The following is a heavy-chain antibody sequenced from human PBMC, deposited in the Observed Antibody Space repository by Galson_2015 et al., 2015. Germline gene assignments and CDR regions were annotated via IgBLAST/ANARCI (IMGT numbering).Heavy chain of an antibody. CDR2: IWYDGSNK. V-gene: IGHV3-33*01. Sequence: SLRLSCAASGFTFSSYGMHWVRQAPGKGLEWVAVIWYDGSNKYYADSVKGRFTISRDNSKNTLYLQMNSLRAEDTAVYYCARDLTVLEWSYFDYWGQETLVTVSS. CDR1: GFTFSSYG. CDR3: ARDLTVLEWSYFDY. D-gene: IGHD3-3*01. J-gene: IGHJ4*02.